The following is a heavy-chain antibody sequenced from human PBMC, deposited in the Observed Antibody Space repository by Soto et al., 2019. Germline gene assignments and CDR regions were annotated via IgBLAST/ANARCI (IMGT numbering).Heavy chain of an antibody. V-gene: IGHV3-30*18. J-gene: IGHJ3*02. CDR2: ISYDGSNK. CDR3: AKGGQLWLPGNDAFDI. Sequence: QVQLVESGGGVVQPGRSLRLSCAASGFTFSSYGMHWVRQAPGKGLEWVAVISYDGSNKYYADSVKGRFTISRDNSKNTLYLQMNSLRAEDTAVYYCAKGGQLWLPGNDAFDIWGQGTMVTVSS. D-gene: IGHD5-18*01. CDR1: GFTFSSYG.